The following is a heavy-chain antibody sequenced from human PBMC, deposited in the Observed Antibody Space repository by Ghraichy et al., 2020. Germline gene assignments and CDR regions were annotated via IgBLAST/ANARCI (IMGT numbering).Heavy chain of an antibody. CDR3: ARLPDALLQTHGDKWYDY. J-gene: IGHJ4*02. CDR1: SP. D-gene: IGHD2-15*01. V-gene: IGHV1-69*01. Sequence: SPLSWVRQAPGQGLEWLGGIIPVLLTANYARKFQDRVTITADASANTAYMELSSLRSEDTAIYYCARLPDALLQTHGDKWYDYWGQGTLVTVSS. CDR2: IIPVLLTA.